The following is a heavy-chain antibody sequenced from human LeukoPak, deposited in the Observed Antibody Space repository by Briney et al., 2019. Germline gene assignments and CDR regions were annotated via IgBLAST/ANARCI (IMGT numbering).Heavy chain of an antibody. CDR3: AKAEYCSGGSCYYFDY. Sequence: LSLTCAVSGGSISSGGYSWSWVRQAPGKGLEWVSAISGSGGSTYYADSVKGRFTISRDNSKNTLYLQMNSLRAEDTAVYYCAKAEYCSGGSCYYFDYWGQGTLVTVSS. D-gene: IGHD2-15*01. CDR2: ISGSGGST. CDR1: GGSISSGGYS. J-gene: IGHJ4*02. V-gene: IGHV3-23*01.